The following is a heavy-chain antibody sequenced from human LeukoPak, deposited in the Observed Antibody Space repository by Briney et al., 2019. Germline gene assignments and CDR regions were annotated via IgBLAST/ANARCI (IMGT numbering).Heavy chain of an antibody. J-gene: IGHJ4*02. CDR3: ARTYCSGGSCYYFDY. Sequence: SDTLSLTCTVSGGSISSYYWSWIRQPPGKGLEWIGYIYYSGSTNYNPSLKSRVTISVDTSKNQFSLKLSSVTAADTAVYYCARTYCSGGSCYYFDYWGQGTLVTVSS. V-gene: IGHV4-59*07. D-gene: IGHD2-15*01. CDR1: GGSISSYY. CDR2: IYYSGST.